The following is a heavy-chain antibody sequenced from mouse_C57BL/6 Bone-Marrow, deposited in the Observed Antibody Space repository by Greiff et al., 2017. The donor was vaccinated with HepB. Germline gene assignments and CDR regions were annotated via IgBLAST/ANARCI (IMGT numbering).Heavy chain of an antibody. V-gene: IGHV1-52*01. CDR1: GYTFTSYW. Sequence: VQLQQPGAELVRPGSSVKLSCKASGYTFTSYWMHWVKQRPIQGLEWIGNIDPSDSETHYNQKFKDKATLTVDKSSSTAYMQLSSLTSADSAVDYCARSLLLLRWYYFDYWGQGTTLTVSS. J-gene: IGHJ2*01. CDR3: ARSLLLLRWYYFDY. CDR2: IDPSDSET. D-gene: IGHD1-1*02.